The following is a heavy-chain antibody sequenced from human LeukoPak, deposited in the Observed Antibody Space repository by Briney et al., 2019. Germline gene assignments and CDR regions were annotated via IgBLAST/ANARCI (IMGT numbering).Heavy chain of an antibody. V-gene: IGHV4-39*01. CDR3: AKSGGYGLIDY. J-gene: IGHJ4*02. Sequence: SETLSLTCTVSGASVSGSPYYWGWIRQPPGKGLEWIGSIYSSGSTYYNASLQSRVTISIEPSKNQISLRLNSVTAADTAIYYCAKSGGYGLIDYWGQGTLVTVSS. D-gene: IGHD1-26*01. CDR1: GASVSGSPYY. CDR2: IYSSGST.